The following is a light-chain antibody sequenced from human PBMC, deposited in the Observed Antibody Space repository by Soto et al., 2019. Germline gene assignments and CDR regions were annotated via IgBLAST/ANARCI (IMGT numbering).Light chain of an antibody. J-gene: IGKJ4*01. V-gene: IGKV3-11*01. CDR3: QQRSNWPRELT. CDR2: DAS. Sequence: VLAQSPATLSLSPGERATISCRASQSVSSYLAWYQQKPGQAPRLLIYDASNRATGIPARFSGSGSGTDFTLTISSLEPEDFAVYYCQQRSNWPRELTFGGGTKVDIK. CDR1: QSVSSY.